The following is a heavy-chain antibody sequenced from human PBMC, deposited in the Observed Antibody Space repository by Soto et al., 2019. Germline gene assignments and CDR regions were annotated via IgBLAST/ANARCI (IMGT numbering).Heavy chain of an antibody. CDR2: IYYSGST. J-gene: IGHJ4*02. Sequence: SETLSLTCTVSRGSISSSLYYWGWIRQPPGKGLEWIGSIYYSGSTYYNPSLKSRVTISVDTSKNQFSLKLSSVTAADTAVYYCASQLCTGGSCNLNRFDYWAQGTLVTASS. D-gene: IGHD2-15*01. CDR3: ASQLCTGGSCNLNRFDY. V-gene: IGHV4-39*01. CDR1: RGSISSSLYY.